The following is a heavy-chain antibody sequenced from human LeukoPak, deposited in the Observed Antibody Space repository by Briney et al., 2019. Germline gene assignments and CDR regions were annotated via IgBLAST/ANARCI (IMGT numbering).Heavy chain of an antibody. CDR2: ISYEGSNE. J-gene: IGHJ6*02. CDR1: GFTFSSYG. V-gene: IGHV3-30*03. CDR3: ARVRAGYCTSTSCYTGMDV. Sequence: GGSLRLSCAASGFTFSSYGMHWVRQAPGKGLEWVALISYEGSNEYYADSVRGRFTISRDNSKFTLYMQMNSLRAEDTAVYYCARVRAGYCTSTSCYTGMDVWGQGTTVTVSS. D-gene: IGHD2-2*01.